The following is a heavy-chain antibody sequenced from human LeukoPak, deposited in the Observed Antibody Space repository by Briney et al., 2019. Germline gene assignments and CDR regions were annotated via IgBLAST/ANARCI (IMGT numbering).Heavy chain of an antibody. J-gene: IGHJ6*03. CDR2: IYSGGST. CDR3: ARSRRGYSYGSMDV. Sequence: GGSLRLSCAASGFTVSSNYMSWVRQAPGKGLKWVSVIYSGGSTYYADSVKGRFTISRDNSKNTLYLQMNSLRAEDTAVYYCARSRRGYSYGSMDVWGKGTTVTVSS. V-gene: IGHV3-66*01. CDR1: GFTVSSNY. D-gene: IGHD5-18*01.